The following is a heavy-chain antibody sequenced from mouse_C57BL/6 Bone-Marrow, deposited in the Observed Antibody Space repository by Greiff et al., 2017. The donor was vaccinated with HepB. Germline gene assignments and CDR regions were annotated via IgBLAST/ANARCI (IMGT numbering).Heavy chain of an antibody. D-gene: IGHD3-1*01. J-gene: IGHJ4*01. CDR3: ARHGLLSMDY. CDR1: GFTFSSYG. CDR2: ISSGGSYT. V-gene: IGHV5-6*01. Sequence: EVQVVESGGDLVKPGGSLKLSCAAPGFTFSSYGMSWVRQTPDKRLEWVATISSGGSYTYYPDSVKGRFTISRDNAKNTLYLQMSSLKSEDTAMYYCARHGLLSMDYWGQGTSVTVSS.